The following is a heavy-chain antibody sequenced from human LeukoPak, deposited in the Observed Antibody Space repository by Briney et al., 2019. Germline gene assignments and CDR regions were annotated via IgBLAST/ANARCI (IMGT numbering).Heavy chain of an antibody. CDR3: ARERALGYYYDSS. D-gene: IGHD3-22*01. CDR2: ISSSSSYI. Sequence: GGSLRLSCAASGFTFSSYSRNWVGQAPGKGLEWVSSISSSSSYIYYADSVKGRFTISRDNAKNSLYLQMISLRAEDTAVYYCARERALGYYYDSSWGQGTLVTVSS. J-gene: IGHJ4*02. V-gene: IGHV3-21*01. CDR1: GFTFSSYS.